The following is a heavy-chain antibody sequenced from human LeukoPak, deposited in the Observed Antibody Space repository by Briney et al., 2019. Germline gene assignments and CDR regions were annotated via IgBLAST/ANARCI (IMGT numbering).Heavy chain of an antibody. V-gene: IGHV1-69*13. CDR3: ASPRGVSDY. J-gene: IGHJ4*02. CDR2: IIPIFGTA. CDR1: GYTFTSYG. D-gene: IGHD3-10*01. Sequence: SVKVSCKASGYTFTSYGISWVRQAPGQGLEWMGGIIPIFGTANYPQKFQGRVTITADESTSTAYMELSSLRSEDTAVYYCASPRGVSDYWGQGTLVTVSS.